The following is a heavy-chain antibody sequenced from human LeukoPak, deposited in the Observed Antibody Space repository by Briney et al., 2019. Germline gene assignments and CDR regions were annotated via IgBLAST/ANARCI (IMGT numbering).Heavy chain of an antibody. CDR1: GFTFDDYA. D-gene: IGHD6-13*01. Sequence: GGSLRLSCVASGFTFDDYAMHWVRQAPGKGLGWVSGISWNSGTIGYADSVKGRFTISRDNAKNSLYLQINSLRAEDMALYYCAKDMQYSSSLSLDYWGQGTLVTVSS. CDR3: AKDMQYSSSLSLDY. J-gene: IGHJ4*02. V-gene: IGHV3-9*03. CDR2: ISWNSGTI.